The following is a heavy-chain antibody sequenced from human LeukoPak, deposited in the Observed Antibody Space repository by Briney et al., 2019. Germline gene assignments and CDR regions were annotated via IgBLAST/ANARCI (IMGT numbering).Heavy chain of an antibody. V-gene: IGHV3-23*01. CDR3: AKGRSGYCSGGSCHPN. CDR1: GFTFSSYA. Sequence: GGSLRLSCAASGFTFSSYAMSWVRQAPGKGLEWVSAISASGGSTYYADSVKGRFTISRDNSKNTLYLQMNSLRAEDTAVYYCAKGRSGYCSGGSCHPNWGQGTLVTVSS. J-gene: IGHJ4*02. CDR2: ISASGGST. D-gene: IGHD2-15*01.